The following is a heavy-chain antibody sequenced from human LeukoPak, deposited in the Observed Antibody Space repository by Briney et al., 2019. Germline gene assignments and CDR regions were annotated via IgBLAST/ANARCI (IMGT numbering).Heavy chain of an antibody. Sequence: SETLSLTCTVSGRSISSYYWSWIRQPAGKGLEWIGRIYTSGSTNYNPSLKSRVTMSVDTSKNQFSLKLSSVTAADTVVYYCARGIIGGVDFDYWGQGTLVTVSS. CDR2: IYTSGST. CDR1: GRSISSYY. V-gene: IGHV4-4*07. D-gene: IGHD1-14*01. CDR3: ARGIIGGVDFDY. J-gene: IGHJ4*02.